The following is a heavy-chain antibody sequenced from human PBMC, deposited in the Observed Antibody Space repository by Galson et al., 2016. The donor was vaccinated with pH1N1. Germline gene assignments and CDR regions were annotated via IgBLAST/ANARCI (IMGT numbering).Heavy chain of an antibody. CDR2: INPNSGGT. D-gene: IGHD2-2*01. CDR1: GYTITGYY. V-gene: IGHV1-2*02. Sequence: SVKVSCKASGYTITGYYMHWVRQAPGQGLEWMGWINPNSGGTKYAQKCQGRVTMTRDTPISTAYMELSRLRSDDTAVYYCARRGSSTSHYYYGMDVWGQGTTVTVSS. J-gene: IGHJ6*02. CDR3: ARRGSSTSHYYYGMDV.